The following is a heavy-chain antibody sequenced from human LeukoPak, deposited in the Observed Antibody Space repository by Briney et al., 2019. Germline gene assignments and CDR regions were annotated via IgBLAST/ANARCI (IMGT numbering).Heavy chain of an antibody. CDR2: ISAYNGNT. Sequence: GASVKVSCKASGYTFTSYGISWVRQAPGQGLEWMGWISAYNGNTNYAQKLQGRVTMTTDTSTSTAYMELRCLRSDDTAVYYCARVGKQWLVPFFDYWGQGTLVTVSS. D-gene: IGHD6-19*01. V-gene: IGHV1-18*01. CDR3: ARVGKQWLVPFFDY. J-gene: IGHJ4*02. CDR1: GYTFTSYG.